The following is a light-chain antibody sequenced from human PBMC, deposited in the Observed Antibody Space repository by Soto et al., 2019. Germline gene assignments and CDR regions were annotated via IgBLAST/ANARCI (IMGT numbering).Light chain of an antibody. Sequence: DIQMTQSPSTLSASVGDRVTITCRASQSISRWLDWYQQKPGKAPKVLIYDASSLESGVPSRFSGSGSGTEFTLTISSLQPDDFATYYCQQYDTYSWTFGQGTKVDIK. CDR2: DAS. CDR1: QSISRW. V-gene: IGKV1-5*01. J-gene: IGKJ1*01. CDR3: QQYDTYSWT.